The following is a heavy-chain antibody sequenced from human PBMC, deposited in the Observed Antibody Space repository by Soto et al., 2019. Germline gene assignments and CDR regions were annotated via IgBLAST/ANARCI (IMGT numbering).Heavy chain of an antibody. J-gene: IGHJ4*02. CDR2: IIPILGIA. D-gene: IGHD2-2*02. V-gene: IGHV1-69*04. Sequence: SVQVSCKASGGTFSSYTISWVRQAPGQGLEWMGRIIPILGIANYAQKFQGRVTITADKSTSTAYMELSSLRSEDTAVYYCARDYSLTADIPGFDYWGQGTLVTVSS. CDR3: ARDYSLTADIPGFDY. CDR1: GGTFSSYT.